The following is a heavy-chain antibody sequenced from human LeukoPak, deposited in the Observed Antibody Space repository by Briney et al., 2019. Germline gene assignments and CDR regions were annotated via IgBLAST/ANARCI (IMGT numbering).Heavy chain of an antibody. V-gene: IGHV4-39*01. CDR3: ARSSMFRGVTFDY. D-gene: IGHD3-10*01. CDR1: GGSVNSSSYY. J-gene: IGHJ4*02. CDR2: VYHSGYT. Sequence: PSETLSLTCTGSGGSVNSSSYYWGWIRQPPGKALEWIGSVYHSGYTYYNPSLKSRVTISIDTSKNQFSLRLSSVTAADTAVYYCARSSMFRGVTFDYWGQGTLVTVSS.